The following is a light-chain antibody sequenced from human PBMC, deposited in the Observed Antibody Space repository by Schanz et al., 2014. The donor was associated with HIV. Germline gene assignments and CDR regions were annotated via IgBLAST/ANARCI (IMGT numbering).Light chain of an antibody. CDR2: AAS. CDR3: QQYRSYPWT. V-gene: IGKV1-39*01. Sequence: DIQMTQSPSSLSASVGDRVTITCRASQSISSYLNWYQQKPGKAPKLLIYAASSLQSGVPSRFSGSGSGTDFTLTISSLQPEDFATYYCQQYRSYPWTFGQGTNVDI. CDR1: QSISSY. J-gene: IGKJ1*01.